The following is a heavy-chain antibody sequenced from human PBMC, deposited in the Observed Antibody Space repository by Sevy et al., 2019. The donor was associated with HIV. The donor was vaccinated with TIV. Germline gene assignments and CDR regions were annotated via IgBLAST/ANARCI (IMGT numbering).Heavy chain of an antibody. Sequence: GGSLRLSCAISGFTVNDKYIIWVRQAPGKRLEWVSVIFSSGSTYYADSAKGRFTISRDNSKNTVDLQMNSVRAEDTAVYYCVSLFLSYRSGWSYFYYWGQGTLVTVSS. D-gene: IGHD6-19*01. CDR1: GFTVNDKY. J-gene: IGHJ4*02. CDR2: IFSSGST. V-gene: IGHV3-66*02. CDR3: VSLFLSYRSGWSYFYY.